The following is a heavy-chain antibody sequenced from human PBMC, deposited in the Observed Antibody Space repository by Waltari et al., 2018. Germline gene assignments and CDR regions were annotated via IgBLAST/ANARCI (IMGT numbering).Heavy chain of an antibody. D-gene: IGHD6-19*01. CDR2: IYYSGSS. J-gene: IGHJ4*02. Sequence: QLQLQESGPGLVKPSETLSLTCTVSGGSISSSSYYWGWIRQPPGKGLEWIGSIYYSGSSYYNPSLKSRVTIAVDTSKNQFSLKLSSVTAADTAVYYCAREKAVAGTGTSDDYWGQGTLVTVSS. CDR3: AREKAVAGTGTSDDY. CDR1: GGSISSSSYY. V-gene: IGHV4-39*07.